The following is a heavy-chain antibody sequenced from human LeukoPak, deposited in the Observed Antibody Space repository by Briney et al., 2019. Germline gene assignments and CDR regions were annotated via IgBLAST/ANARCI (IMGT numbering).Heavy chain of an antibody. CDR1: GGTFSSYA. CDR2: ISPIFGTT. D-gene: IGHD3-22*01. J-gene: IGHJ4*02. Sequence: SVKVSCKASGGTFSSYAINWVRQAPGQGLEWMGGISPIFGTTNYAQKFQGRVTITRDESTSTAYMELTSLRSEDTAVYYCATTFCDSCGYYLSYFDYWGQGTLVTVSS. V-gene: IGHV1-69*05. CDR3: ATTFCDSCGYYLSYFDY.